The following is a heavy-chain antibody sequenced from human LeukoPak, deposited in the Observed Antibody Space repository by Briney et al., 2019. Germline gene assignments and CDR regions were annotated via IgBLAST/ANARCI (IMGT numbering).Heavy chain of an antibody. CDR2: INSSSSTI. J-gene: IGHJ4*02. CDR3: ARDLRRGYSGYDPY. D-gene: IGHD5-12*01. V-gene: IGHV3-48*04. Sequence: GGSLRLSCAASGFTFSSYSMNWVRQAPGKGLEWVSYINSSSSTIYYADSVKGRFTVSRDNAKNSLYLQMNSLRAEDTAVYYCARDLRRGYSGYDPYWGQGTLVTVSS. CDR1: GFTFSSYS.